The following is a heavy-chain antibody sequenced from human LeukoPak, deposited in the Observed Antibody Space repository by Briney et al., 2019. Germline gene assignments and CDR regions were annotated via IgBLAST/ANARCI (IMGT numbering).Heavy chain of an antibody. D-gene: IGHD5-24*01. CDR2: ISYDGSNK. V-gene: IGHV3-30*04. J-gene: IGHJ4*02. CDR3: ARGEIPAHMRDGYNYVPSFDY. Sequence: PGGSLRLSCAASGFTFSSYAMHWVRQAPGKGLEWVAVISYDGSNKYYADSVKGRFTISRDNSKNTLYLQMNSLRAEDTAVYYCARGEIPAHMRDGYNYVPSFDYWGQGTLVTVSS. CDR1: GFTFSSYA.